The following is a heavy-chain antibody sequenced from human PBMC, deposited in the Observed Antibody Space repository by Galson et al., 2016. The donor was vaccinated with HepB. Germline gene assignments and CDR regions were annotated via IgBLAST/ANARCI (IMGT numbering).Heavy chain of an antibody. Sequence: SLRLSCAASGFTFDDYTMHWVRQPPGKGLEWLALISWDGRSPDYADSVKGRFTVSRDNSKNTLFLQMNSLTTEDSALYYCGKDWGSRWESTGKGMDLWGQGTTVIVSS. CDR3: GKDWGSRWESTGKGMDL. D-gene: IGHD1-26*01. CDR1: GFTFDDYT. CDR2: ISWDGRSP. J-gene: IGHJ6*02. V-gene: IGHV3-43*01.